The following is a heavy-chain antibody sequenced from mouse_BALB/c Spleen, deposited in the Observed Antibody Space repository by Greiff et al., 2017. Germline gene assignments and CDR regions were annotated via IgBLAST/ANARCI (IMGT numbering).Heavy chain of an antibody. J-gene: IGHJ4*01. CDR1: GFSLTSYG. D-gene: IGHD1-1*01. CDR3: ARGGYYGSSFAMDY. Sequence: VQLQESGPGLVQPSQSLSITCTVSGFSLTSYGVHWVRQSPGKGLEWLGVIWSGGSTDYNAAFISRLSISKDNSKSQVFFKMNSLQANDTAIYYCARGGYYGSSFAMDYWGQGTSVTVSS. V-gene: IGHV2-2*02. CDR2: IWSGGST.